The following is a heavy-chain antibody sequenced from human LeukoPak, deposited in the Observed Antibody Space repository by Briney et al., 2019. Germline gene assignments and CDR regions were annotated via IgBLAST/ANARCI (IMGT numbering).Heavy chain of an antibody. CDR3: AKDLNWGGR. J-gene: IGHJ4*02. Sequence: GGSLRLSCAASGFTFSTSAMTWVRQAPGKGLEWVSGISGSGATDYADSVKGRFTISRDNSKNTLYLQINSLRAEDTAVYYCAKDLNWGGRWGQGTLVTVSS. CDR2: ISGSGAT. V-gene: IGHV3-23*01. D-gene: IGHD7-27*01. CDR1: GFTFSTSA.